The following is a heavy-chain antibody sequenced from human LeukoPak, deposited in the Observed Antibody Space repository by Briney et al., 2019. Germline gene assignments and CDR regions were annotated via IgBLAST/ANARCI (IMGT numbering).Heavy chain of an antibody. CDR1: GGSISSSSYY. J-gene: IGHJ4*02. Sequence: SETLSLTCTVSGGSISSSSYYWGWIRQPPGKELEWIGSIYYSGSTYYNPSLKSRVTISVDTSKNQFSLKLSSVTAADTAVYYCARHRRPAAGFYFDYWGQGTLVTVSS. D-gene: IGHD6-13*01. CDR3: ARHRRPAAGFYFDY. V-gene: IGHV4-39*01. CDR2: IYYSGST.